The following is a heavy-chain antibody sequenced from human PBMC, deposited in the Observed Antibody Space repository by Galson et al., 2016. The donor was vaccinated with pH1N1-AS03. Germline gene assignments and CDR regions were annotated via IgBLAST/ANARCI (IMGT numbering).Heavy chain of an antibody. Sequence: SETLSLTCSVSGDSVISKNYYWGWVRQPPGKGLEWIGSISFRGSSYYNPSLKSRVRISIDESNNQFSLDLNYVTAADTALYYCVMDTTTWMRFDYWGQGVLGHVSS. V-gene: IGHV4-39*07. D-gene: IGHD1-1*01. CDR3: VMDTTTWMRFDY. CDR2: ISFRGSS. J-gene: IGHJ4*02. CDR1: GDSVISKNYY.